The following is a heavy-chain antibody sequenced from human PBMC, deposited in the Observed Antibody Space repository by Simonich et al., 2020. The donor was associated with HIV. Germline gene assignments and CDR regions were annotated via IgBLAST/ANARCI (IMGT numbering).Heavy chain of an antibody. V-gene: IGHV4-34*01. CDR2: INHSGST. CDR3: ARGFYQRLYYFDY. D-gene: IGHD2-2*01. Sequence: QVQLQQWGAGLLKPSETLSLTCAVYGGSFKGYYWSWIRQPPGKGLAWIGEINHSGSTNYNPSLKSRVTISVDTSKNQFSLKLSSVTAADTAVYYCARGFYQRLYYFDYWGQGTLVTVSS. J-gene: IGHJ4*02. CDR1: GGSFKGYY.